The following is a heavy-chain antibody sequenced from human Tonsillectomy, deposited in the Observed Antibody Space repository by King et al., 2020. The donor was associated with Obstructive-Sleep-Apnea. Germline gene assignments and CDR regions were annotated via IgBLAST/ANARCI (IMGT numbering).Heavy chain of an antibody. CDR3: ARGRHYYVSSGYWTSSWYYFDY. CDR1: GGSFSGYY. Sequence: VQLQQWGAGLLKPSETLSLTCAVYGGSFSGYYWSWIRQPPGKGLEWIGEINHSGSTNYNPSLKSRVTISVDTSKNQFSLKLSSVTAADRAVYYCARGRHYYVSSGYWTSSWYYFDYWGQGMVDTVSS. CDR2: INHSGST. D-gene: IGHD3-22*01. V-gene: IGHV4-34*01. J-gene: IGHJ4*02.